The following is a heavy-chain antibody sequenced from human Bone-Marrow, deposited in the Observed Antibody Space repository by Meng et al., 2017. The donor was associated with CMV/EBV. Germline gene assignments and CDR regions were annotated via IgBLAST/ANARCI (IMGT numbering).Heavy chain of an antibody. J-gene: IGHJ4*02. D-gene: IGHD6-13*01. CDR2: ISAYHGNT. CDR3: ARDAGNGRLTVDY. CDR1: GYTFTTYG. V-gene: IGHV1-18*01. Sequence: QVLLVQSGVEMQEPXXXXEVXXKASGYTFTTYGISWFRQAPGQGLEWMGWISAYHGNTNYAQNFQDRVSMTTDTSTSTVYMELSSLKSDDTAVYYCARDAGNGRLTVDYWGQGTLVTVSS.